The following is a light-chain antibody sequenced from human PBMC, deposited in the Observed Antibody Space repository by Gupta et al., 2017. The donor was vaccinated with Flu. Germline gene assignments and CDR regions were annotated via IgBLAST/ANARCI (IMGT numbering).Light chain of an antibody. CDR2: LGS. CDR3: RQALQGRWT. CDR1: QSLLQSNGYTY. Sequence: DIVMTQSPLSLPVTPGEPASISCRSSQSLLQSNGYTYLDWYLQKPGQSPQLLIYLGSNRASGVPDRFSGSGSGTDFTLKISRVEAEDVGVYYCRQALQGRWTVGQGTKVEIK. J-gene: IGKJ1*01. V-gene: IGKV2-28*01.